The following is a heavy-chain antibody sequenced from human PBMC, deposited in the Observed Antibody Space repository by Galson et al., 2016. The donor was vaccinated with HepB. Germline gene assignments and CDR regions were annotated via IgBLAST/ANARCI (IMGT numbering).Heavy chain of an antibody. V-gene: IGHV3-23*01. CDR2: VSGSGGIT. CDR3: ARDNRSAKLPYYYDY. Sequence: SLRLSCAVSGFTIDNHAMSWVRQAPGKGLEWVSGVSGSGGITYYADSVKGRFTISRDNSKNVLYLHMSSLRAEDTAVYYCARDNRSAKLPYYYDYWGQGTLITVSS. CDR1: GFTIDNHA. J-gene: IGHJ4*01. D-gene: IGHD4-23*01.